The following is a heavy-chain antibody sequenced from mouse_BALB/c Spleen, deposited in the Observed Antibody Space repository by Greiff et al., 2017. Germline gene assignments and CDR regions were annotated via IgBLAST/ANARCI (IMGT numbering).Heavy chain of an antibody. CDR3: AHYYVLSYYAMDY. CDR1: GYSITSDYA. Sequence: EVQLKESGPGLVKPSQSLSLSCTVSGYSITSDYAWYWIRQFPGNKLELMGYISYSGSTSYNPSLKSRISITRDTSKNQFFLQLNSVTTEDTATSYCAHYYVLSYYAMDYWGQGTSVTVSS. J-gene: IGHJ4*01. V-gene: IGHV3-2*02. D-gene: IGHD1-2*01. CDR2: ISYSGST.